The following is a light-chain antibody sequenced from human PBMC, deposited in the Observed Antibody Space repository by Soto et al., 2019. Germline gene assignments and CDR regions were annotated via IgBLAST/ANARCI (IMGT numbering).Light chain of an antibody. V-gene: IGKV3-20*01. CDR1: QSISSAY. CDR2: GAS. J-gene: IGKJ1*01. CDR3: QQYVSSWT. Sequence: EIVLTQSPGTLSLAPGERATLSCRSSQSISSAYLAWYQQKPGQAPRLLIYGASIRATGIPDRFSGSGSGTDFTLTISRLEPEDFAVYFCQQYVSSWTFGQGTKV.